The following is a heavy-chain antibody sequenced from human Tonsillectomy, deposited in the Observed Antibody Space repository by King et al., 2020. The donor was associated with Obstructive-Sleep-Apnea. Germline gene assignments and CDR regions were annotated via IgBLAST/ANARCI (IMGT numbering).Heavy chain of an antibody. V-gene: IGHV3-30*03. J-gene: IGHJ6*02. D-gene: IGHD2-2*01. CDR2: ISYDGSNK. CDR1: GFTFSSYG. CDR3: AAAIGNYYYFGMDV. Sequence: VQLVESGGGVVQPGRSLRLSCAASGFTFSSYGMHWVRQAPGKGLEWVAVISYDGSNKYYADSVKGRFTISRDNSKNTLYLQINSLRAEDTAVYYCAAAIGNYYYFGMDVWGQGTTVTVSS.